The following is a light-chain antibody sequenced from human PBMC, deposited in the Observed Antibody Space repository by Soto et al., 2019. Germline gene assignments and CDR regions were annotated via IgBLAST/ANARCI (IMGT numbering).Light chain of an antibody. J-gene: IGLJ2*01. V-gene: IGLV6-57*04. CDR1: SGSIASNY. CDR3: QSYDSSNQGV. Sequence: NFMLTQPHSVSESPGKTVTISCTRSSGSIASNYVQWYQQRPGSAPTTVIYEDNQRPSGVPDRFSGSIDSSSNSASLTISGLKGEDEADYYCQSYDSSNQGVFGGGTQLTVL. CDR2: EDN.